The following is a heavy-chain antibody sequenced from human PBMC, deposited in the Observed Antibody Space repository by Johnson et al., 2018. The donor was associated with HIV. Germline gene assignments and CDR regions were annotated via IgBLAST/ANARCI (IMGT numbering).Heavy chain of an antibody. J-gene: IGHJ3*02. CDR3: AKEWEAQQLAYAFDI. CDR2: ISWNSGSI. CDR1: GFTFDDYA. D-gene: IGHD6-13*01. Sequence: EVQLVESGGGLVQPGRSLRLSCAASGFTFDDYAMHWVRQAPGKGLEWVSGISWNSGSIGYADSVKGRFTISRDNAKNSLYLQMHSLRAEDTALYYCAKEWEAQQLAYAFDIWGQGTMVTVSS. V-gene: IGHV3-9*01.